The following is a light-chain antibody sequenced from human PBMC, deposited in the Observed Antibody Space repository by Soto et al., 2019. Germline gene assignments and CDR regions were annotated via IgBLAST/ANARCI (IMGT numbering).Light chain of an antibody. J-gene: IGKJ2*01. CDR3: QQYDDWPPYT. CDR2: GAS. V-gene: IGKV3-15*01. CDR1: QSVGSK. Sequence: EVVMTQSPGTLSVSPGERATLSYRASQSVGSKLAWYQKRPGQAPRLLMYGASTRASGIPARFSGSGSGTEFTLTISSLQSEDFAVYFCQQYDDWPPYTFGQGTKVEIK.